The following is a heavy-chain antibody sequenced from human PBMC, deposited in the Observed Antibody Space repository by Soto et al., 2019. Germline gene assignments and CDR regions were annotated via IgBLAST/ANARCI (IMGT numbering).Heavy chain of an antibody. Sequence: EVQLVESGGGLVQPGGSLRLSCAASGFTFSSYSMNWVRQAPGKGLEWVSYISSSSSTIYYADSVKGRFTISRDNAKNSLYLQMNSPRDEDTAVYYCARDRSDGYSGYGMDVWGQGTTVTVSS. J-gene: IGHJ6*02. D-gene: IGHD2-15*01. V-gene: IGHV3-48*02. CDR2: ISSSSSTI. CDR3: ARDRSDGYSGYGMDV. CDR1: GFTFSSYS.